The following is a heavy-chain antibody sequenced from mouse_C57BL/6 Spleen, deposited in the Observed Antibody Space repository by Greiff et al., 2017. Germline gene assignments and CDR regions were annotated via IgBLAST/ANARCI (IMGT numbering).Heavy chain of an antibody. D-gene: IGHD1-1*01. CDR3: ARDYYGSSPPMDY. CDR1: GFTFTDYY. V-gene: IGHV1-36*01. Sequence: VQLQQSGPVLVKPGPSVKISCKASGFTFTDYYMHWVKQSHGKSLEWIGLVYPYNGGTSYNQKFKGKATLTVDTSSSTAYMELNSLTSEDSAVYDCARDYYGSSPPMDYWGQGTSVTVSS. CDR2: VYPYNGGT. J-gene: IGHJ4*01.